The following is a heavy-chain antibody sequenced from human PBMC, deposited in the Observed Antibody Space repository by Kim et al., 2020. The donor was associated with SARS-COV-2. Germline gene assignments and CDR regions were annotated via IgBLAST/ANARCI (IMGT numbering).Heavy chain of an antibody. D-gene: IGHD4-17*01. V-gene: IGHV3-48*03. J-gene: IGHJ4*02. CDR3: ARLRTVTTLDY. CDR2: IRSSGSTK. Sequence: GGSLRLSCAASGFSFSTYEMNWVRQAPGKGLEWVSYIRSSGSTKYYADSVKGRFTISRDNAKNSLYLQMNSLRAEDTAVYYCARLRTVTTLDYWGQGTLVTVSS. CDR1: GFSFSTYE.